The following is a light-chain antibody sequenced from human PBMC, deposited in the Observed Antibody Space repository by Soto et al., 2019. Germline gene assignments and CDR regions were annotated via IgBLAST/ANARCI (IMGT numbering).Light chain of an antibody. Sequence: DIQMTQSPSTLSASVGDRVTITCRASQSISNWLAWYQQKPGKAPKLLIYDVSSLQSGVPSRFSGSGSGTEFTLTISSLQPDDFATYYCQQYNTFWTFGQGTKVDTK. CDR2: DVS. CDR3: QQYNTFWT. CDR1: QSISNW. V-gene: IGKV1-5*01. J-gene: IGKJ1*01.